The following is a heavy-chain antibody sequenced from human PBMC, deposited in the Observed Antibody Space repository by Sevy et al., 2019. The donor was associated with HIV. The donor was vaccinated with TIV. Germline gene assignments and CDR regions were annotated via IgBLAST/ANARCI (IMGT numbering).Heavy chain of an antibody. CDR2: ISESGGKT. D-gene: IGHD6-6*01. Sequence: GGSLRLSCAASGFTFSSYAMRWVRQAPGKGLEWVSLISESGGKTSYADSVRGRFTISRDNSKNTLYLQMLSLRAEDTAVYYCARNLAALPSYYYGMDVWGQGTTVTVSS. CDR3: ARNLAALPSYYYGMDV. J-gene: IGHJ6*02. CDR1: GFTFSSYA. V-gene: IGHV3-23*01.